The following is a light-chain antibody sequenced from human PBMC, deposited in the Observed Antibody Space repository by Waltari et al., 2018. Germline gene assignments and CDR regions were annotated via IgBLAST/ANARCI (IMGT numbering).Light chain of an antibody. CDR1: QSVLDHSNGKNY. CDR3: QQYYRSRT. Sequence: DIVMTQSPDSLAVSLGERATINCKSTQSVLDHSNGKNYLAWYQQKPGQPPKLLIYWASTRQSGVPNRFSGSGSGTDFTLTINSLQAEDVAVYYCQQYYRSRTFGQGTKVEIK. J-gene: IGKJ1*01. CDR2: WAS. V-gene: IGKV4-1*01.